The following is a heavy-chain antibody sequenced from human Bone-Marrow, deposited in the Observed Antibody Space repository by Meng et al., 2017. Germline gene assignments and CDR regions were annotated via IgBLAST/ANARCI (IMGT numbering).Heavy chain of an antibody. V-gene: IGHV3-33*08. Sequence: GESLKISCAASGFTFSSYWMSWVRQAPGKGLEWVAVIWYDGSNKYYADSVKGRFTISRDNSKNTLYLQMNSLRAEDTAVYYCARLTKYDSKSGNWFDPWGQGTLVTVSS. CDR2: IWYDGSNK. CDR3: ARLTKYDSKSGNWFDP. D-gene: IGHD3-22*01. CDR1: GFTFSSYW. J-gene: IGHJ5*02.